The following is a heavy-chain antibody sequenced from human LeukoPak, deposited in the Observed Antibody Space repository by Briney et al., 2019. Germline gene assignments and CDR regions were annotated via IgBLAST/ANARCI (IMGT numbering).Heavy chain of an antibody. V-gene: IGHV4-38-2*02. Sequence: SETLSLTCTVSGYSISSGYYWGWIRQPPGKGLEWIGSIYYSGSTYYNPSLKSRVTISVDTSKNQFSLKLSSVTAADTAVYYCARQRFATYGSGKTFERTFDYWGQGTLVTVSS. CDR3: ARQRFATYGSGKTFERTFDY. CDR2: IYYSGST. CDR1: GYSISSGYY. J-gene: IGHJ4*02. D-gene: IGHD3-10*01.